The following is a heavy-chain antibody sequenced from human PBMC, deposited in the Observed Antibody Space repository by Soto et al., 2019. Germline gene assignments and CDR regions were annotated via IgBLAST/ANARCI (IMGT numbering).Heavy chain of an antibody. Sequence: QVQLVESGGGVVQPGRSLRLSCAASGFTFRDFGMHWVRQAPGKGLEWVAVMSYDGSNELYVDSVKGRFTISRDNSQNTLFLQMNILTTEDTAIYSCAKDRIWHAASFWDYCGMNVWGQGTPVTVSS. CDR3: AKDRIWHAASFWDYCGMNV. J-gene: IGHJ6*02. D-gene: IGHD2-2*01. CDR2: MSYDGSNE. CDR1: GFTFRDFG. V-gene: IGHV3-30*18.